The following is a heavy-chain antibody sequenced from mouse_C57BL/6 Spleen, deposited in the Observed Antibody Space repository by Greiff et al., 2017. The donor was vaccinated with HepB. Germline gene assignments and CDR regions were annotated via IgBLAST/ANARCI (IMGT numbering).Heavy chain of an antibody. J-gene: IGHJ2*01. Sequence: EVKLMESGGGLVKPGGSLKLSCAASGFTFSDYGMHWVRQAPEKGLEWVAYISSGSSTIYYADTVKGRFTISRDNAKNTLFLQMTSLRSEDTAMYYCARMHYYGSSIDYWGQGTTLTVSS. D-gene: IGHD1-1*01. CDR3: ARMHYYGSSIDY. CDR1: GFTFSDYG. V-gene: IGHV5-17*01. CDR2: ISSGSSTI.